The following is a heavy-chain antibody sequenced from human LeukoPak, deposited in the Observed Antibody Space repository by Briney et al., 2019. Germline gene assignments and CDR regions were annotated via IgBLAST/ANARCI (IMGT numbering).Heavy chain of an antibody. CDR2: ISSSSYI. CDR3: AREEGYCSSTSCYSPGGP. Sequence: GGSLRLSCAASGFTFSSYSMNWVRQAPGKGLEWVSSISSSSYIYYADSVKGRFTISRDNAKNSLYLQMNSLRAEDTAVYYCAREEGYCSSTSCYSPGGPWGQGTLVTVSS. D-gene: IGHD2-2*02. CDR1: GFTFSSYS. V-gene: IGHV3-21*01. J-gene: IGHJ5*02.